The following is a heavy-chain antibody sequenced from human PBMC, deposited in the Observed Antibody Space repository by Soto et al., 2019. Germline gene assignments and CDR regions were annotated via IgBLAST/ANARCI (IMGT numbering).Heavy chain of an antibody. CDR2: IIPIFGTA. V-gene: IGHV1-69*13. D-gene: IGHD1-26*01. CDR3: ARAGSNTELLRPVYYYYYGMDV. CDR1: GGTFSSYA. Sequence: SVKVSCKASGGTFSSYAISWVRQAPGQGLEWMGGIIPIFGTANYAQKFQGRVTITADESTSTAYMELSSLRSEDTAVYYCARAGSNTELLRPVYYYYYGMDVWGQGTTVTVSS. J-gene: IGHJ6*02.